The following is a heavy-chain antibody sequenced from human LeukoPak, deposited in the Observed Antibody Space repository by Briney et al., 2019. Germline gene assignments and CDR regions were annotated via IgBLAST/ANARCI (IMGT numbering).Heavy chain of an antibody. CDR1: GYTFTGYY. V-gene: IGHV1-2*02. CDR2: INPNSGGT. Sequence: ASVKVSCKASGYTFTGYYMHWVRQAPGQGLEWMGWINPNSGGTNYAQKFQGRVTMTRDTSISTAYMELSRLRSDDTAVYYCARDNPGIAAAGPDPWGQGTLVTVSS. D-gene: IGHD6-13*01. CDR3: ARDNPGIAAAGPDP. J-gene: IGHJ5*02.